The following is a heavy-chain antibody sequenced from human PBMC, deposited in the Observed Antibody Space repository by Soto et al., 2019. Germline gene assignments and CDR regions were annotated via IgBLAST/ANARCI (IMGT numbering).Heavy chain of an antibody. CDR3: ARGVIVVVGLVQDRFGT. J-gene: IGHJ5*02. Sequence: SRPLSLTCAVSGHSISSAYYWGWIRQSPGKGLEWIGTIYHSGTTYYNPSLKSRVTISVDTSNNQFSLKLSSVTAADTAVYYCARGVIVVVGLVQDRFGTWGQG. D-gene: IGHD2-15*01. V-gene: IGHV4-38-2*01. CDR1: GHSISSAYY. CDR2: IYHSGTT.